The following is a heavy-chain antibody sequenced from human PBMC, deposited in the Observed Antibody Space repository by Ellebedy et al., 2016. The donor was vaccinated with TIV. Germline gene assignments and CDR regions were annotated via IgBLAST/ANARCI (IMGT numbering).Heavy chain of an antibody. V-gene: IGHV4-59*08. J-gene: IGHJ4*02. D-gene: IGHD4-17*01. CDR2: IYYSGST. CDR3: ASSADYGDYVGYFDY. CDR1: GGSISSYY. Sequence: MPSETLSLTCTVSGGSISSYYWRWIRHPPGQGLEWIGYIYYSGSTNYNPSLKSRVTISVDTSKNQFSLKLSSVTAADTAVYYCASSADYGDYVGYFDYWGQGTLVTVSS.